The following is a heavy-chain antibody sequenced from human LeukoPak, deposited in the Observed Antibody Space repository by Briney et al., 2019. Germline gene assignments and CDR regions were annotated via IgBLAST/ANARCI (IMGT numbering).Heavy chain of an antibody. V-gene: IGHV3-64*02. CDR3: ARVGGDYFDY. CDR2: ITGNGDNT. Sequence: GGSLRLSCAASGFTFSSYSMHWARQAPGKGLEYVSAITGNGDNTYYADSVKGRFTISRDNSKNTLYLQMGSLRAEDMAVYYCARVGGDYFDYWGQGTLVTVSS. D-gene: IGHD3-16*01. J-gene: IGHJ4*02. CDR1: GFTFSSYS.